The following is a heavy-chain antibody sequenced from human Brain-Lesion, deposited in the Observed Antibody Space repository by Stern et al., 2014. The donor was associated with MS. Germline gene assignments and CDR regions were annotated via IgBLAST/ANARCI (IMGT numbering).Heavy chain of an antibody. CDR3: ARHDSVPRPSQLYSARDRGPGYFDY. CDR1: GGSISSSTYY. D-gene: IGHD1-26*01. J-gene: IGHJ4*02. CDR2: IYSSGFT. V-gene: IGHV4-39*01. Sequence: QLVESGPGLVKPSETLSLTCTVSGGSISSSTYYLAWIRQPPGKGLEWIGNIYSSGFTYYNPSLKSRVTISVDMSKNQFSLKLSSVTAADTAIYYCARHDSVPRPSQLYSARDRGPGYFDYWGQGTLVTVSS.